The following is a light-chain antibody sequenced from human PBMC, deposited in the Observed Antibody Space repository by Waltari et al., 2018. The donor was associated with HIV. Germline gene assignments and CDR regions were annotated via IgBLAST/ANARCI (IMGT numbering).Light chain of an antibody. Sequence: DIQMTHSPSSLSASVGDRVTITCRASQGISQSLAWYQQKPGKAPKLLLYAASRLESGVPSRFSGSGSGTDYYLTISSLQAEDFATYFCQQYYRTPRTFGQGTKVEIK. CDR2: AAS. V-gene: IGKV1-NL1*01. J-gene: IGKJ1*01. CDR1: QGISQS. CDR3: QQYYRTPRT.